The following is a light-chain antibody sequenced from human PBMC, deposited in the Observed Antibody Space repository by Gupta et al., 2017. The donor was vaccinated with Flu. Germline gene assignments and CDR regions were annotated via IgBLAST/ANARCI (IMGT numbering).Light chain of an antibody. CDR2: DAF. V-gene: IGKV3-20*01. J-gene: IGKJ1*01. CDR3: HQYATSVQT. Sequence: DIVLTQSPGTLSLSPVETATLSCGASKTVRGDSLAWYQQKPGQAPNLLIYDAFSRATGVPDRFSGRGSGTDFTLTITRLEPGDFAVYFCHQYATSVQTFGQGTTVEIK. CDR1: KTVRGDS.